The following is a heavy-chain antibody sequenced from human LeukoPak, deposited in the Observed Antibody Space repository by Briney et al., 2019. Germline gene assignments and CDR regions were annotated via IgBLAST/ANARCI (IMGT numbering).Heavy chain of an antibody. CDR1: GDSISGYY. J-gene: IGHJ4*02. V-gene: IGHV4-59*01. CDR3: ARGFGYSYGYEY. Sequence: SETLSLTCTVSGDSISGYYWSWIRQPPGKGLEWIGYIYYSGTTNYNPSLKSRLTTPLDTSKNQFSLKLSSVTAADTAVYFCARGFGYSYGYEYWGQGALVTVSS. D-gene: IGHD5-18*01. CDR2: IYYSGTT.